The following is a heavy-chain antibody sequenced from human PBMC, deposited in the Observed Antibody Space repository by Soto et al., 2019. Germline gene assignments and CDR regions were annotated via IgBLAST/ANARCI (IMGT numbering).Heavy chain of an antibody. D-gene: IGHD5-18*01. CDR3: ARRGETTMAYDAYDL. CDR2: IYPDDSDT. CDR1: GYSFSTYW. V-gene: IGHV5-51*01. Sequence: GESLKISCKGSGYSFSTYWIAWVRQMPGKGLEWMGIIYPDDSDTRYSPSFQGQVSISADKSISTAYLQWSSLKASDTAMYYCARRGETTMAYDAYDLWGQGTMVTVSS. J-gene: IGHJ3*01.